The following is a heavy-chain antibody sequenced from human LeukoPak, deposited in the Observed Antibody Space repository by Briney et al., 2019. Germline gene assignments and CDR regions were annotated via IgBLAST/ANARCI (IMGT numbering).Heavy chain of an antibody. CDR2: IRYDGSNK. CDR3: AKDRFGSFYYFDY. V-gene: IGHV3-30*02. CDR1: GFSFDDYA. D-gene: IGHD3-3*01. J-gene: IGHJ4*02. Sequence: GGSLRLSCAASGFSFDDYAMHWVRQAPGKGLEWVAFIRYDGSNKYYADSVKGRFTISRDNSKNTLYLQVNSLRAEDTAVYYCAKDRFGSFYYFDYWGQGTLVTVSS.